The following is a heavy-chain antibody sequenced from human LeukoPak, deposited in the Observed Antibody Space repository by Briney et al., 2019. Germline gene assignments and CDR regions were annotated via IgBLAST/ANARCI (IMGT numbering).Heavy chain of an antibody. CDR3: ARGVHGLDWSNYFDY. CDR1: GFTFSDHY. J-gene: IGHJ4*02. V-gene: IGHV3-11*01. D-gene: IGHD3-9*01. Sequence: PGGSLRLSCAASGFTFSDHYMSWIRQAPGKGLEWVSYISSSGSTIYYADSVKGRFTISRDNAKNSLYLQMNSLIAEDTAVYYCARGVHGLDWSNYFDYWGQGTLVTVSS. CDR2: ISSSGSTI.